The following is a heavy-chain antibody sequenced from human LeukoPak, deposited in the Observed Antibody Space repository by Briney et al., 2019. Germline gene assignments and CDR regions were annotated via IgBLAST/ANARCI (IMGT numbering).Heavy chain of an antibody. Sequence: GGSLRLSCSASGFTFGSYAMHWVRQAPGKGLEHVSAISSNGGSTYYADSVKGRFSISRDSSKNTLYLQMSSLRAEDTAVYYCVKVDGEYGSGSYYFDNWGQGTLVTVSS. CDR1: GFTFGSYA. CDR2: ISSNGGST. CDR3: VKVDGEYGSGSYYFDN. J-gene: IGHJ4*02. V-gene: IGHV3-64D*06. D-gene: IGHD3-10*01.